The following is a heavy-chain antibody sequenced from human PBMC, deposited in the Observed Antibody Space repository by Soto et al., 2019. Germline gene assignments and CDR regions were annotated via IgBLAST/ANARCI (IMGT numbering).Heavy chain of an antibody. CDR1: GDSISSYY. CDR2: LYYGRSA. CDR3: ALRSMAVVPEY. D-gene: IGHD3-22*01. J-gene: IGHJ4*02. V-gene: IGHV4-59*01. Sequence: QVQLQESGPGLVKPPETLSLTCAVSGDSISSYYCMWIRQPPGKGLESIGYLYYGRSANYNPSLKSRVTLAVDTSTNQCSLTLSSMTAADTAVYYCALRSMAVVPEYWGQGTLVTVSS.